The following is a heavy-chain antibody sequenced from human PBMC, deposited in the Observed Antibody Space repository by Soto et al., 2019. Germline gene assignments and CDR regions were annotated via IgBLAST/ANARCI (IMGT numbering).Heavy chain of an antibody. CDR1: GFTFSSYA. D-gene: IGHD1-26*01. J-gene: IGHJ4*02. CDR3: ARVGNSGPDY. CDR2: ISYDGSNK. Sequence: QVQLVESGGGVVQPGRSLRLSCAASGFTFSSYAMHWVRQAPGKGLEWVAVISYDGSNKYYADSVKGRFTISRDNSKNTLYLQMNSLRAEDTAVYYCARVGNSGPDYWGQGTLVTVSS. V-gene: IGHV3-30-3*01.